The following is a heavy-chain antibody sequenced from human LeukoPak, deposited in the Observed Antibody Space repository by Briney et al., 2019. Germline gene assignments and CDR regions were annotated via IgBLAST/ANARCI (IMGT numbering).Heavy chain of an antibody. Sequence: SETLSLTCAVSGGSFSGYYWSWVRQPPGKGLEWIGEINHSGSTNYNPSLKSRVTISVDTSKNQFSLKLSSVTAADTAVYYCARDSGVAHAFDIWGQGTMVTVSS. J-gene: IGHJ3*02. CDR3: ARDSGVAHAFDI. V-gene: IGHV4-34*01. CDR1: GGSFSGYY. CDR2: INHSGST. D-gene: IGHD3-3*01.